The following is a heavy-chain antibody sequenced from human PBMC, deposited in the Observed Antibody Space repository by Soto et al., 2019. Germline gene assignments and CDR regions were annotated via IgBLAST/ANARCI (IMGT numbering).Heavy chain of an antibody. V-gene: IGHV3-48*01. CDR3: ARVCSTYYDFWSGYYTGYYYMDV. J-gene: IGHJ6*03. CDR2: ISSSSSTI. Sequence: GGSLRLSCAASGFTFSSYSMNWVRQAPGKGLEWVSYISSSSSTIYYADSVKGRFTISRDNAKNSLYLQMNSLRAEDTAVYYCARVCSTYYDFWSGYYTGYYYMDVWGKGTTVTVSS. D-gene: IGHD3-3*01. CDR1: GFTFSSYS.